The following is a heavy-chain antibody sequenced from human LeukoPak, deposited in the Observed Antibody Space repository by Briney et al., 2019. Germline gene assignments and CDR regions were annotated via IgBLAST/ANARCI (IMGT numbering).Heavy chain of an antibody. V-gene: IGHV4-59*01. CDR3: ARGRAVAGTDY. D-gene: IGHD6-19*01. Sequence: SETLSLTCTVSGGSISSYYWSWIRQPPGKGLEWIGYIYYSGSTNYNPSLKSRVTISVDTSKNQFSLKLSSVTAADTAVYYCARGRAVAGTDYWGQGALVTVSS. CDR1: GGSISSYY. CDR2: IYYSGST. J-gene: IGHJ4*02.